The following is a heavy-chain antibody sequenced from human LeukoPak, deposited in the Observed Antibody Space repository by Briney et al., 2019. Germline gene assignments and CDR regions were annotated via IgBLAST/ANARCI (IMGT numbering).Heavy chain of an antibody. CDR2: IYYSGST. V-gene: IGHV4-59*01. Sequence: SETLSLTCTVSGGSISSYYWSWIRQPLGKGLEWIGYIYYSGSTNYNPSLKSRVTISVDTSKNQFSLKLSSVTAADTAVYYCARIVVVPAATGRIAFDIWGQGTMVTVSS. D-gene: IGHD2-2*01. CDR1: GGSISSYY. CDR3: ARIVVVPAATGRIAFDI. J-gene: IGHJ3*02.